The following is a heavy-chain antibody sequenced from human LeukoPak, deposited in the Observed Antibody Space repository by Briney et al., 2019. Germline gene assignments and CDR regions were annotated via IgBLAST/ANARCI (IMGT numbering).Heavy chain of an antibody. Sequence: SETLSLTCTVSGGSISSRSYYWGWIRQPPGKGLEGMGSIYYSGSTYYNPSLKSRVTISGYTSKNEFALKRSSVTAADSAVYYCAGNRYYYDSSGYYYEFDYWGQGTMVTVSS. V-gene: IGHV4-39*01. CDR1: GGSISSRSYY. J-gene: IGHJ4*02. D-gene: IGHD3-22*01. CDR3: AGNRYYYDSSGYYYEFDY. CDR2: IYYSGST.